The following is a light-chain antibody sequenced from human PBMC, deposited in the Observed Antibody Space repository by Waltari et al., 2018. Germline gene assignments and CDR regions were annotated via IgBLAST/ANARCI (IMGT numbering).Light chain of an antibody. CDR1: SRDLGGYNY. CDR2: EVS. Sequence: QAALTQPRSVSGSPGQSVTISCTGTSRDLGGYNYVPWYQQHPGTAPKLMIYEVSKRPSGVSDRFSGSKSGNTASLTISGLQAEDEADYYCSSYAGSNTYVLFGGGTRLTVL. V-gene: IGLV2-11*01. J-gene: IGLJ2*01. CDR3: SSYAGSNTYVL.